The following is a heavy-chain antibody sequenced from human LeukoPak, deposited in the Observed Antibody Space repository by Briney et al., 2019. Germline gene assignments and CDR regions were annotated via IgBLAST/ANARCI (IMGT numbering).Heavy chain of an antibody. V-gene: IGHV3-21*01. D-gene: IGHD3-16*02. CDR3: ARGIGGVIAYYFDY. Sequence: HPGRSLRLSCAASGFTFSSYSMNWVRQAPGKGLEWVSSISSSSSYIYHADSVKGRFTISRDNAKNSLYLQMNSLRAEDTAVYYCARGIGGVIAYYFDYWGQGTLVTVSS. CDR1: GFTFSSYS. CDR2: ISSSSSYI. J-gene: IGHJ4*02.